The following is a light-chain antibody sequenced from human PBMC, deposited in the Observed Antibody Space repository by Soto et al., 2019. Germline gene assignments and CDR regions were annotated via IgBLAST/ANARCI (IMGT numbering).Light chain of an antibody. J-gene: IGKJ4*01. CDR3: QQYYSIPRT. CDR1: QSVLYSSNNKNY. V-gene: IGKV4-1*01. Sequence: DIVMTQSPDSLAVSLGARATINCKSSQSVLYSSNNKNYLDWYQQKPGQPPKLLIYWASTRESGVPDRFSGSGSGTDFTLTISSLQAEDVAVYYCQQYYSIPRTFGGGTKVEIK. CDR2: WAS.